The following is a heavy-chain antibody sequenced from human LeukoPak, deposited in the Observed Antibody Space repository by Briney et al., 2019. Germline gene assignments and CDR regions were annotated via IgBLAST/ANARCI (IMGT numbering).Heavy chain of an antibody. D-gene: IGHD6-19*01. CDR2: IKQDGTEN. CDR1: GFTFSHYW. CDR3: ARAYSSGWYGDFDY. V-gene: IGHV3-7*03. Sequence: GGYLRLSCAASGFTFSHYWMSWVRQAPGKGLEWVANIKQDGTENYYVDSVKGRFTISRDNAKNSLYLQMNSLRAEDTAVYYCARAYSSGWYGDFDYWGQGTLVTVSS. J-gene: IGHJ4*02.